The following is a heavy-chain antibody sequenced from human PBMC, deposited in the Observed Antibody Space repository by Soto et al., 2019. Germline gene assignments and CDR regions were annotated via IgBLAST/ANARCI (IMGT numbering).Heavy chain of an antibody. V-gene: IGHV1-69*02. D-gene: IGHD2-2*01. J-gene: IGHJ6*03. CDR3: ARGEPDIVVVPAAISDYYYYMDV. CDR1: GGTFSSYT. CDR2: IIPILGIA. Sequence: QVQLVQSGAEVKKPGSLVKVSCKASGGTFSSYTISWVRQAPGQGLEWMGRIIPILGIANYAQKFQGRVTITADKSTSTADIELSSLRSEDTAVYYCARGEPDIVVVPAAISDYYYYMDVWGKGTTVTVFS.